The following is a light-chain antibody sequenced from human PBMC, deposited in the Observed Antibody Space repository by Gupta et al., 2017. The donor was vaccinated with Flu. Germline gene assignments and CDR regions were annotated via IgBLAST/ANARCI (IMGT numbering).Light chain of an antibody. CDR2: DAS. Sequence: IVLTQSPATLSLSPGERATLSCRASQSVGTYLAWYQQKPGQTPRLLIYDASNRDTGIPARFSGSGCGKDVTITISSREQEDFAGYYCQKRSNWPPYTFGQGTMLEI. CDR3: QKRSNWPPYT. J-gene: IGKJ2*01. CDR1: QSVGTY. V-gene: IGKV3-11*01.